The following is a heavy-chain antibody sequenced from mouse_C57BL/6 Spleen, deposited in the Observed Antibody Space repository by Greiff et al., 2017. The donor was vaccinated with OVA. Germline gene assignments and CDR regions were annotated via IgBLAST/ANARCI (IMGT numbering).Heavy chain of an antibody. D-gene: IGHD1-1*01. CDR2: IDPETGGT. J-gene: IGHJ3*01. CDR1: GYTFTDYE. Sequence: QVQLKESGAELVRPGASVTLSCKASGYTFTDYEMHWVKQTPVHGLEWIGAIDPETGGTAYNQKFKGKAILTADKSSSTAYMELRSLTSEDSAVYYCTRGRGKITPFAYWGQGTLVTVSA. V-gene: IGHV1-15*01. CDR3: TRGRGKITPFAY.